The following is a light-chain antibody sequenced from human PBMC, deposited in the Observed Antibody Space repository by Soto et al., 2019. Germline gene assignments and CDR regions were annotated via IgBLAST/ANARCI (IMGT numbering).Light chain of an antibody. CDR3: SSYAGSNIWV. Sequence: QSALTQSPSASGSPGQSVTISCTGTSSDVGNYNYVSWYQQHPGKAPKLMIYEVSKRPSGVPDRFSGSKSGNTASLTVSELQVEDEADYYCSSYAGSNIWVFGGGTKLTVL. V-gene: IGLV2-8*01. CDR2: EVS. J-gene: IGLJ3*02. CDR1: SSDVGNYNY.